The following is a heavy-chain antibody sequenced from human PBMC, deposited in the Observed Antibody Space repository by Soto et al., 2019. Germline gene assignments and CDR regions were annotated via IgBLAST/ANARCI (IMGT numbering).Heavy chain of an antibody. CDR2: ISYDGSNK. D-gene: IGHD5-18*01. J-gene: IGHJ4*02. CDR3: AKDLGIQLWLRIFDY. CDR1: GFTFSSYG. V-gene: IGHV3-30*18. Sequence: PGGSLRLSCAASGFTFSSYGMHWVRQAPGKGLEWVAVISYDGSNKYYADSVKGRFTISRDNSKNTLYLQMNSLRAEDTAVHYCAKDLGIQLWLRIFDYWGQGTLVTVSS.